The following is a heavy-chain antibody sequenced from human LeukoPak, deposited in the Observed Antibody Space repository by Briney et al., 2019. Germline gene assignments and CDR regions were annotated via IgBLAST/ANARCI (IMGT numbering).Heavy chain of an antibody. CDR2: LYSGGST. J-gene: IGHJ3*02. V-gene: IGHV3-66*01. Sequence: GGSLRLSCAASGFNVSSNYISWVRQAPGKGLEWVSVLYSGGSTYYADSVKGRFTISRDNAKNSLYLQMDSLRAEDTAVYYCARGALGMSGRIVDAFDIWGQGTRVTVSS. CDR3: ARGALGMSGRIVDAFDI. D-gene: IGHD1-14*01. CDR1: GFNVSSNY.